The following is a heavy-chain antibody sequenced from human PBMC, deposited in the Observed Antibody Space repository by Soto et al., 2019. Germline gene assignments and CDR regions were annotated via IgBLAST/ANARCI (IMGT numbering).Heavy chain of an antibody. V-gene: IGHV3-30-3*01. CDR1: GITFSTYA. CDR2: ISYDGGNK. CDR3: ARDYYDRSGYSHSSGY. Sequence: QVHLVESGGGVVQPGRSLRLSCAASGITFSTYAMHWIRQAPGKGLEWVAVISYDGGNKYYADSVKGRFTISRDNSKNALALQMNSLRAEDTAGYYCARDYYDRSGYSHSSGYRGQGTLDTVYS. J-gene: IGHJ4*02. D-gene: IGHD3-22*01.